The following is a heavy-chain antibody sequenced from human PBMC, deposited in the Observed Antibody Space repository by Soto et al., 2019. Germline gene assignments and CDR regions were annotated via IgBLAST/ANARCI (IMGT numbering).Heavy chain of an antibody. V-gene: IGHV3-30*18. Sequence: QVQLVESGGGLVQPGRSLRLSCAASGFTFSSYGMHWVRQAPGKGLEWVAVISYDGSNKYYADSVKGRFTISRDNSKNTLYLQMNSLRAEDTAVYYCAKDHNFMYYYFDYWGQGTLVTVSS. CDR1: GFTFSSYG. J-gene: IGHJ4*02. D-gene: IGHD2-8*01. CDR2: ISYDGSNK. CDR3: AKDHNFMYYYFDY.